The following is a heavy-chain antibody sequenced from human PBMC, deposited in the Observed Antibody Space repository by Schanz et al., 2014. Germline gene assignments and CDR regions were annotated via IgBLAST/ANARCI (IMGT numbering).Heavy chain of an antibody. CDR1: GFTFSAYW. CDR3: ARGYSNIWSPMAY. J-gene: IGHJ4*02. V-gene: IGHV3-7*01. D-gene: IGHD6-13*01. Sequence: EVQLVEYGGGLVQPGESLRLSCAASGFTFSAYWMAWVRQAPGKGLEWVAAINQAASVQYYVDSVKGRFTISRDDAKNSLSLQMNSLRAEDTAVYYCARGYSNIWSPMAYWGQGTLVAVSS. CDR2: INQAASVQ.